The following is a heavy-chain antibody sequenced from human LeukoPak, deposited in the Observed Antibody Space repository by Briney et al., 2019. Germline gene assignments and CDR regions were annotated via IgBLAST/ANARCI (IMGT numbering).Heavy chain of an antibody. Sequence: SETLSLTCTASGGSISSYYWSWIRQPAGKGLEWIGRIYTSGSTNYNPSLKSRVTMSVDTSKNQFSLKLSSVTAADTAVYYCARGGELLAALDYWGQGTLVTVSS. CDR3: ARGGELLAALDY. CDR1: GGSISSYY. CDR2: IYTSGST. D-gene: IGHD1-26*01. J-gene: IGHJ4*02. V-gene: IGHV4-4*07.